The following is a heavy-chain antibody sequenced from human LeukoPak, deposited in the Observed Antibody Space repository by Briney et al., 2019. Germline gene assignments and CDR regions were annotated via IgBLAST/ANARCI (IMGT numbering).Heavy chain of an antibody. V-gene: IGHV4-59*01. Sequence: SETLSLTCSVSDGSISSYYWTWIRQPPGKGLEYIGDVFYTGSTKYNPSLKSRVSISVDTSKKQFSLNLRSVTAADTAVYYCARDGGPLYHTGTGYYRAFDIWGPGTMVAVSP. D-gene: IGHD3-9*01. CDR3: ARDGGPLYHTGTGYYRAFDI. J-gene: IGHJ3*02. CDR2: VFYTGST. CDR1: DGSISSYY.